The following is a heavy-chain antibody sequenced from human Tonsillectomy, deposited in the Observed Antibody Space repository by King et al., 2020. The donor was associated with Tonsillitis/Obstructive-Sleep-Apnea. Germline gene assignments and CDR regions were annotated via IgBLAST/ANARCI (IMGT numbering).Heavy chain of an antibody. CDR1: GGSISSYY. CDR2: IDCSGST. CDR3: AREGDDAFDI. D-gene: IGHD3-16*01. J-gene: IGHJ3*02. Sequence: QLQESGPGLVKPSETLSLTCTVSGGSISSYYWSWIRQPPGKGLEWIGYIDCSGSTKYNPSLKSRVIISVDTSKNQFSLNLSSVTAADTAVYYCAREGDDAFDIWGQGTMVTVSS. V-gene: IGHV4-59*01.